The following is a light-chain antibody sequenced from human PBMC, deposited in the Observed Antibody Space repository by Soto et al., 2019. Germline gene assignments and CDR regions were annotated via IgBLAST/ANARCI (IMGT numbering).Light chain of an antibody. CDR3: QQYNDLRT. CDR2: GAS. J-gene: IGKJ1*01. CDR1: QSVSSN. V-gene: IGKV3-15*01. Sequence: EIVMTQSPATLSVSPGETATLSCRASQSVSSNLAWYQQKPGQAPRLLIYGASTRATGIPARFSGSGSGTEFTLTISSLQSEDFAVYYCQQYNDLRTFGPGTQVEI.